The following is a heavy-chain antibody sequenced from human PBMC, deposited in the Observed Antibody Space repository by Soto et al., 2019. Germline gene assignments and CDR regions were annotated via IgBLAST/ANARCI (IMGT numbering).Heavy chain of an antibody. D-gene: IGHD3-16*01. CDR2: INPNSGGT. Sequence: VASVKVSCKASGYTFTGYYMHWVRQAPGQGLEWMGWINPNSGGTNYAQKFQGRVTMTRDTSISTAYMELSRLRSDDTAVYYCARDRGAFLLTNFDYWGQGTLVTVSS. CDR1: GYTFTGYY. CDR3: ARDRGAFLLTNFDY. J-gene: IGHJ4*02. V-gene: IGHV1-2*02.